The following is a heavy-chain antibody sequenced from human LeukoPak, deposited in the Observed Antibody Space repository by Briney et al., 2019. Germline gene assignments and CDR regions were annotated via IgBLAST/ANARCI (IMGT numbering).Heavy chain of an antibody. CDR1: GASIGDYY. V-gene: IGHV4-59*13. CDR2: IYYSGST. CDR3: ARTGEFEEVDY. J-gene: IGHJ4*02. D-gene: IGHD3-10*01. Sequence: SETLSLTCTVSGASIGDYYWNWIRQPPGKGLEWIGYIYYSGSTNYNPSLKSRVTISVDTSKNQFSLKLSSVTAADTAVYYCARTGEFEEVDYWGQGTLVTVSS.